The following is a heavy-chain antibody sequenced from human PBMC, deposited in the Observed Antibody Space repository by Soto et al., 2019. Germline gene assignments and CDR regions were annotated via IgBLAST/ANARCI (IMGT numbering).Heavy chain of an antibody. J-gene: IGHJ4*02. CDR2: ISAYNGNT. V-gene: IGHV1-18*01. D-gene: IGHD3-3*01. CDR3: ARVMENYDFWSGSNDY. Sequence: QVQLVQSGAEVKKPGASVKVSCKASGYTFTSYGISWVRQAPGQGLEWMGWISAYNGNTNYAQKLQGRVTMTTDTSKSTAYMELRRLRSDDTAVYYCARVMENYDFWSGSNDYWGQGTLVTVSS. CDR1: GYTFTSYG.